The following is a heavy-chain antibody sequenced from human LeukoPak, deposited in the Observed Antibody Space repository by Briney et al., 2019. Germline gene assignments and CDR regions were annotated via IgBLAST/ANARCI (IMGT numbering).Heavy chain of an antibody. CDR1: GYTFTSYD. CDR3: ARGQFVVVVAATLMGFDP. J-gene: IGHJ5*02. D-gene: IGHD2-15*01. CDR2: MNPNSGNT. Sequence: ASVKVSCKASGYTFTSYDINWVRQATGQGLEWMGWMNPNSGNTGYAQKFQGRVTMTRNTSISTAYMELSSLRSEDTAVYYCARGQFVVVVAATLMGFDPWGQGTLVTVYS. V-gene: IGHV1-8*01.